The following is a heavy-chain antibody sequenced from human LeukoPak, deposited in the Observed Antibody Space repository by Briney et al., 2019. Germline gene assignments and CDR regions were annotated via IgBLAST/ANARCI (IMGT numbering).Heavy chain of an antibody. D-gene: IGHD4-17*01. Sequence: GGSLRLSCAASGFTFSSYGMHWVRQAPGKGLEWVAFIRYDGSNKHYADSVKGRFTISRDNSKNTLYLQMNSLRAEDTAVYYCAKDPHGVPSDYWGQGTLVTVSS. CDR2: IRYDGSNK. J-gene: IGHJ4*02. CDR3: AKDPHGVPSDY. CDR1: GFTFSSYG. V-gene: IGHV3-30*02.